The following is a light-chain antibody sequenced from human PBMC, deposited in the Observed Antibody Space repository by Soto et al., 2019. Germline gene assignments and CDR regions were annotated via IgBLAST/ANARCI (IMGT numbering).Light chain of an antibody. J-gene: IGKJ2*01. CDR3: QQRASWPPFT. V-gene: IGKV3-11*01. CDR1: QDISNF. Sequence: EIVLAQSPATLSLSPGERATLSCRASQDISNFLAWYQQRPGQAPRLLIYDASNRATGIPARFSGSGSGTYFTLTIVGLEHEDFAIYYCQQRASWPPFTFGQGNKLEV. CDR2: DAS.